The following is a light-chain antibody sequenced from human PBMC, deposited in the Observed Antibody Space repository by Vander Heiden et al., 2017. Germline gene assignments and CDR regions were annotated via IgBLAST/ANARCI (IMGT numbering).Light chain of an antibody. Sequence: VIWMTQSPSLLSASTGDSVTISFRMSQGISNYLAWYQQKPGKAPELLMSAASTLQSGVPSRFSGSGSGTYFTRTISCMQSEDLATYEGKQYEKVPQACGQGTKLEIK. V-gene: IGKV1D-8*01. J-gene: IGKJ2*01. CDR3: KQYEKVPQA. CDR1: QGISNY. CDR2: AAS.